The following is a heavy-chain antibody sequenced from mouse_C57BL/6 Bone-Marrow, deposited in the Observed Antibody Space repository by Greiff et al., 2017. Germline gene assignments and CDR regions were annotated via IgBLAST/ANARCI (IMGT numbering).Heavy chain of an antibody. J-gene: IGHJ1*03. CDR1: GYTFTSYG. Sequence: QVQLQQSGAELARPGASVKLSCKASGYTFTSYGISWVKQRTGQGLEWIGEIYPRSGNTYYNEKFKGKDTLTADKSSSTAYMELRSLTSEDSAVYFCARDLVTTVVATDWYFDVWGTGTTVTVSS. CDR3: ARDLVTTVVATDWYFDV. D-gene: IGHD1-1*01. CDR2: IYPRSGNT. V-gene: IGHV1-81*01.